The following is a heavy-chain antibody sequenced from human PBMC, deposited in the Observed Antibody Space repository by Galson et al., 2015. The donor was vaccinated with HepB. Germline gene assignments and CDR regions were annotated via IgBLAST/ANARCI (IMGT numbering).Heavy chain of an antibody. CDR3: ARDPDDYGDYPSNPAIDY. Sequence: SLRLSCAASGFTFSSYAMHWVRQAPGKGLEWVAVISYDGSNKYYADSVKGRFTISRDNSKNTLYLQMNSLRAEDTAVYYCARDPDDYGDYPSNPAIDYWGQGTLVTVSS. J-gene: IGHJ4*02. D-gene: IGHD4-17*01. V-gene: IGHV3-30-3*01. CDR1: GFTFSSYA. CDR2: ISYDGSNK.